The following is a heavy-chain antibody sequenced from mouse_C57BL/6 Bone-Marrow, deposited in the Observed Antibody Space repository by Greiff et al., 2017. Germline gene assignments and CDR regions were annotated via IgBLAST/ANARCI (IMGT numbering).Heavy chain of an antibody. CDR1: GYTFTSYW. CDR2: IYHSDSET. V-gene: IGHV1-61*01. D-gene: IGHD1-1*01. J-gene: IGHJ3*01. CDR3: ARLDYGSPWFAY. Sequence: QVQLKQPGAELVRPGSSVKLSCKASGYTFTSYWMDWVKQRPGQGLEWIGNIYHSDSETHYNQKFKDKATLTVDKSSSTAYMQLSSLTSEDSAVYYCARLDYGSPWFAYWGQGTLVTVSA.